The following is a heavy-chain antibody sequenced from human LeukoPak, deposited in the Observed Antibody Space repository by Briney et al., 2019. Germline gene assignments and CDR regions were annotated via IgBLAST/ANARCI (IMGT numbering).Heavy chain of an antibody. J-gene: IGHJ4*02. V-gene: IGHV3-30-3*01. CDR3: ARDIGIAAAGDY. CDR2: ISYDGSNK. Sequence: QPGRSLRLSCAASGFTFSSYAMHWVRQAPGKGLEWVAVISYDGSNKYYADSVKGRFTISRDNSKNTLYLQMNSLRAEDTAVYYCARDIGIAAAGDYWGQGTLVTVSS. CDR1: GFTFSSYA. D-gene: IGHD6-13*01.